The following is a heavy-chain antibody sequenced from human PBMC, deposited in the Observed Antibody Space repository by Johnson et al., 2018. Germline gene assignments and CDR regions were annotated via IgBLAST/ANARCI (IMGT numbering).Heavy chain of an antibody. D-gene: IGHD6-19*01. V-gene: IGHV3-30-3*01. Sequence: QVQLVESGGGVVQXGRSXRLXCAASGFTFSSYAMHWVRQAPGKGLEWVAVISYDGSNKYYADSVKGRFTIPRDNSKNMLYLQMNNLRAEETAGYYCAKDRQWLVELDYWGQGTLVIVSS. CDR3: AKDRQWLVELDY. CDR1: GFTFSSYA. CDR2: ISYDGSNK. J-gene: IGHJ4*02.